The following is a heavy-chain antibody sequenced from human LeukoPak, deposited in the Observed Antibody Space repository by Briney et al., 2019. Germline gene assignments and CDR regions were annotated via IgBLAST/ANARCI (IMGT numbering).Heavy chain of an antibody. J-gene: IGHJ2*01. V-gene: IGHV4-59*08. CDR1: GGSISSYY. CDR2: IYYSGST. D-gene: IGHD3-9*01. Sequence: SETLFLTCTVSGGSISSYYWSWIRQPPGKGLEWIGYIYYSGSTNYNPSLKSRVTISVDTSKNQFSLKLSSVTAADTAVYYCARHTIQWYFDLWGRGTLVTVSS. CDR3: ARHTIQWYFDL.